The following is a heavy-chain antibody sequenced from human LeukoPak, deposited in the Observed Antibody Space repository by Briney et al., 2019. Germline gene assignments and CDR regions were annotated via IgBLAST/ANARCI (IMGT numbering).Heavy chain of an antibody. D-gene: IGHD2-15*01. CDR3: TRGYCSGSTCNFPGDFDI. J-gene: IGHJ3*02. V-gene: IGHV3-49*03. Sequence: GGSLRLSCTASGFAFGDYTMSWLRQAPGMGLEWVGFIRSIAYGETTEHAASVKGRFTISREDSKSTAYLQLNSLKTEDTAVYYCTRGYCSGSTCNFPGDFDIWGQGTMVTVSS. CDR2: IRSIAYGETT. CDR1: GFAFGDYT.